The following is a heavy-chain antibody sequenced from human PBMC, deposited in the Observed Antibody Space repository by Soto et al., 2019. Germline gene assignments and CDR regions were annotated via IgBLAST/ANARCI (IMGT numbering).Heavy chain of an antibody. CDR3: ARVIWIGELYHGMDV. J-gene: IGHJ6*02. CDR1: GGTFSSYA. D-gene: IGHD3-10*01. Sequence: SVKVSCKASGGTFSSYAISWVRQAPGQGLEWMGGIIPIFGTANYAQKFQGRVTITADKSTSTAYMELSSLRSEDTAVYYCARVIWIGELYHGMDVWGPGTTVTVSS. CDR2: IIPIFGTA. V-gene: IGHV1-69*06.